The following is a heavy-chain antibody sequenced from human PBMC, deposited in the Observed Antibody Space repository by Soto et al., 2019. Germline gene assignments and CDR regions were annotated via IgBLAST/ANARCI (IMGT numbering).Heavy chain of an antibody. CDR1: GFSLSTSGVG. V-gene: IGHV2-5*02. CDR3: ALLLIAATDIDDAFCI. D-gene: IGHD6-13*01. J-gene: IGHJ3*02. CDR2: IYWDDDK. Sequence: QITLKESGPTLVKPTQTLTLTCTFSGFSLSTSGVGVGWIRQPPGKALEWLALIYWDDDKRYSPSLKSRLTITKDTSKTKVVLTMTNMDPVDTATYYCALLLIAATDIDDAFCIWGQGTMVTVSS.